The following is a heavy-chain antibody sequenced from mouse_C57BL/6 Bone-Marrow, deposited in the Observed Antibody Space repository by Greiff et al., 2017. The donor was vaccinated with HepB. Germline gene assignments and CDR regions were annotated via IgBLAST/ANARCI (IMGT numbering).Heavy chain of an antibody. V-gene: IGHV1-64*01. CDR3: ARKGYYYGSSYENDFDY. Sequence: QVQLQQPGAELVKPGASVKLSCKASGYTFTSYWMHWVKQRPGQGLEWIGMIHPNSGSTNYNEKFKSKATLTVDKSSSTAYMQLSSLTSEDSAVYYCARKGYYYGSSYENDFDYWGQGTTLTVSS. D-gene: IGHD1-1*01. J-gene: IGHJ2*01. CDR2: IHPNSGST. CDR1: GYTFTSYW.